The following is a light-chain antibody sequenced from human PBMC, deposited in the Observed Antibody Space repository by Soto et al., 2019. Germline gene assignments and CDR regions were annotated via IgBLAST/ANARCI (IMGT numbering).Light chain of an antibody. J-gene: IGKJ1*01. CDR3: QHKGT. V-gene: IGKV3-15*01. Sequence: EIVMTQSPATLSVSPGERATISCRASQSVSSNLAWYQQKPGQAPRLLIYGASTRATGIPTRFSGSGSGTELTLPISSLRSEDFAVYYCQHKGTFGQGTKVEIK. CDR2: GAS. CDR1: QSVSSN.